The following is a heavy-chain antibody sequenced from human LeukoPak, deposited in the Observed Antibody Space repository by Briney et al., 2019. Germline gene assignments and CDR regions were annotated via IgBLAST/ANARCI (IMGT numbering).Heavy chain of an antibody. CDR2: IFYSGST. CDR1: GGSISSSSYY. Sequence: SETLSLTCTVSGGSISSSSYYWGWIRQPPGKGLEWIGTIFYSGSTYYNPSLKSRVTISVDTSKNQFSLKLSSVTAADTAIYYCARDASRIQLWPLWGQGTLVTVSS. D-gene: IGHD5-18*01. CDR3: ARDASRIQLWPL. J-gene: IGHJ4*02. V-gene: IGHV4-39*07.